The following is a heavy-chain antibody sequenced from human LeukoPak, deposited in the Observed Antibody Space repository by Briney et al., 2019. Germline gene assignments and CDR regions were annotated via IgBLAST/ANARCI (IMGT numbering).Heavy chain of an antibody. V-gene: IGHV4-59*01. J-gene: IGHJ4*02. Sequence: XETLSLTCTVSDGSISIYYWNWIRQPPGKGLEWIGYIYNSGSSTIYNPSLQSRVTISVDMSKNQFSLRLSSVTAADTAVYFCVRDRELTYWGQGILVTVSS. CDR2: IYNSGSST. CDR3: VRDRELTY. D-gene: IGHD3-10*01. CDR1: DGSISIYY.